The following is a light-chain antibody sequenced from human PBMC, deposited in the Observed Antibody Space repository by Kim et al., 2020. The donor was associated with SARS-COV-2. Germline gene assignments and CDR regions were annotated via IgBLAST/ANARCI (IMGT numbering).Light chain of an antibody. V-gene: IGKV4-1*01. CDR3: QQYYSTPQT. J-gene: IGKJ1*01. CDR2: WAS. Sequence: DIVMTQSPDSLAVSLGERATINCKSSQNILYSSNNKNYLAWYQQKPGQPPNLLIYWASTRESGVPDRFSGSGSGTDFALTISSLQAEDVAVYSCQQYYSTPQTFGQGTKVDIK. CDR1: QNILYSSNNKNY.